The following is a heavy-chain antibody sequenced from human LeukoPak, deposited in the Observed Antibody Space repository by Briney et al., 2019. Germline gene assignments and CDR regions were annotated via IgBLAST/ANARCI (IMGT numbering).Heavy chain of an antibody. CDR3: ARGGSQPITMHVFDY. J-gene: IGHJ4*02. CDR2: ISGSGGST. CDR1: GFTFSSYA. Sequence: GGSLRLSCAASGFTFSSYAMSWVRQAPGKGLEWVSAISGSGGSTYYADSVKGRFTISRDSSKNTMYMQMNGLRAEDTAVYYCARGGSQPITMHVFDYWGQGTLVTVSS. V-gene: IGHV3-23*01. D-gene: IGHD3-10*01.